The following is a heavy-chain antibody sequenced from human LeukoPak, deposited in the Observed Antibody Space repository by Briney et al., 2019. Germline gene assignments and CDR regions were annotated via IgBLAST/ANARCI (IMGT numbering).Heavy chain of an antibody. CDR1: GYTFTSYG. CDR3: ARGGRWELPRPYAFDI. CDR2: ISAYNGHT. D-gene: IGHD1-26*01. V-gene: IGHV1-18*01. Sequence: ASVKVSCKASGYTFTSYGISWVRQAPGQGLEWMGWISAYNGHTNYAQKLQGRVTMTTDTSTSTAYMELRNLRSDDTAVYYCARGGRWELPRPYAFDIWGQGTMVTVSS. J-gene: IGHJ3*02.